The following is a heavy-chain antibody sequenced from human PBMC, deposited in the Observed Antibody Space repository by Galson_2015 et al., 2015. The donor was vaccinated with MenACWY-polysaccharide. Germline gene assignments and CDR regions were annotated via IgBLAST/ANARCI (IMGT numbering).Heavy chain of an antibody. Sequence: SLRLSCAASGFTFSSYAIHWVRQAPGKGLDWVAVISYDGSNKYYAGSVKGRFTISRDNSKSTLSLQMNSLRAEDTAIYYCARSYCSRTSCNGMDVWGQGTTVTVSS. V-gene: IGHV3-30-3*01. CDR1: GFTFSSYA. D-gene: IGHD2-2*01. J-gene: IGHJ6*02. CDR2: ISYDGSNK. CDR3: ARSYCSRTSCNGMDV.